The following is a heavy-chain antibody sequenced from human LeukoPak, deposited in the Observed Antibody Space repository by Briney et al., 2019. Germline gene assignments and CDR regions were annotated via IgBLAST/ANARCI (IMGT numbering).Heavy chain of an antibody. D-gene: IGHD4-17*01. Sequence: GGSLRLSCAASGFTFSSYALSWVRQAPGKGLEWVSAISGSGGSTYYADSVKGRFTISRDNSKNTLYLQMNSLRAEDTAAYYCAKDHGDYSFDYWGLGTLVTVSS. J-gene: IGHJ4*02. CDR2: ISGSGGST. CDR1: GFTFSSYA. CDR3: AKDHGDYSFDY. V-gene: IGHV3-23*01.